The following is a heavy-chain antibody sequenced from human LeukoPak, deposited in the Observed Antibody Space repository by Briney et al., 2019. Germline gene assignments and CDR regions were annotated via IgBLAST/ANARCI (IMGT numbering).Heavy chain of an antibody. Sequence: SGPTLVKPTQTLTLTCSFSGFSLTGGRAGVGWVRQPPGKALEWLALIYGNDDERYSPSLRSRLTISKDPSKKQVVLTVTNMQPVDTGTYFCAHRHFIGYTYDFWGPGILVTVSS. CDR3: AHRHFIGYTYDF. J-gene: IGHJ4*02. V-gene: IGHV2-5*01. CDR1: GFSLTGGRAG. D-gene: IGHD5-18*01. CDR2: IYGNDDE.